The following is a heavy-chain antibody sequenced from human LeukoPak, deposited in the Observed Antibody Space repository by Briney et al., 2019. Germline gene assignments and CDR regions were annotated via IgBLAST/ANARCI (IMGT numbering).Heavy chain of an antibody. J-gene: IGHJ4*02. D-gene: IGHD6-19*01. V-gene: IGHV1-69*13. CDR3: ARARDRYSSGWYYFDY. CDR2: IIPIFGTA. CDR1: GGTFSSYA. Sequence: ASVKVSCKSSGGTFSSYAISWVRQAPGQGLEWMGGIIPIFGTANYAQKFQGRVTITAAESTSTAYMELSSLRSEDTAVYYCARARDRYSSGWYYFDYWGQGTLVTVSS.